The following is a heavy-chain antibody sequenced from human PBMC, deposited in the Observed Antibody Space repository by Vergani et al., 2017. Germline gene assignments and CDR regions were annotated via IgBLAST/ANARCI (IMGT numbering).Heavy chain of an antibody. CDR1: GGSISSYY. CDR3: ARGGYSYGLGRAFDI. D-gene: IGHD5-18*01. J-gene: IGHJ3*02. CDR2: IYTSGST. V-gene: IGHV4-4*09. Sequence: QVQLQESGPGLVKPSETLSLTCTVSGGSISSYYWSWIRQPPGKGLELIGYIYTSGSTNYNPSLKSRVTISVDTSKNQFSLKLSSVTAADTAVYYCARGGYSYGLGRAFDIWGQGTMVTVSS.